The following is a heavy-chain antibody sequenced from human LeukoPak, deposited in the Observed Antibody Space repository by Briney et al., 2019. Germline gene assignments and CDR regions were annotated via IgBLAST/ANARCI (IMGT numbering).Heavy chain of an antibody. D-gene: IGHD1-7*01. J-gene: IGHJ3*02. CDR2: ISSSSSTI. Sequence: GGSLRLSCADSGFTFSSYSMNWVRQAPGKGLEWVSYISSSSSTIYYADSVKGRFTISRDNAKNSLYLQMNSLRDEDTAVYYCARGTNWNSDAFDIWGQGTMVTVSS. CDR1: GFTFSSYS. V-gene: IGHV3-48*02. CDR3: ARGTNWNSDAFDI.